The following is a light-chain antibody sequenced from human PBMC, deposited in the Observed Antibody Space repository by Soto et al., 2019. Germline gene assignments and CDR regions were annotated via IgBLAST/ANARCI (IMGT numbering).Light chain of an antibody. Sequence: DIQMTQSPSSVSASVGDRVTITCRATQGISNWLAWYQQKPGQAPKLLIYAATSLQDGVPLRFSGSGSGADSTLTISALQPEDFATYYCQQANSLPLTFGGGTKVEIK. CDR3: QQANSLPLT. CDR1: QGISNW. V-gene: IGKV1-12*01. CDR2: AAT. J-gene: IGKJ4*01.